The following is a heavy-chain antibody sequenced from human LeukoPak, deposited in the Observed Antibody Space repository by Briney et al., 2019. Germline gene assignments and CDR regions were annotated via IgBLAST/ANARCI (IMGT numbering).Heavy chain of an antibody. CDR3: AAKSGSGHYV. Sequence: PGGSLRLSCAASGFTFSSYAMSWVRQAPGKGLEWVSGISGSGGSTYYADSVKGRFTISRDNSKNTLYLQMNSLRAEDTAVYYCAAKSGSGHYVWGQGTLVTVSS. D-gene: IGHD3-22*01. CDR1: GFTFSSYA. V-gene: IGHV3-23*01. J-gene: IGHJ4*02. CDR2: ISGSGGST.